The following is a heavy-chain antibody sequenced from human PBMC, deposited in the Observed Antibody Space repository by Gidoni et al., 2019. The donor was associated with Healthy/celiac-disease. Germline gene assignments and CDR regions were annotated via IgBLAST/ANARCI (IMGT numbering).Heavy chain of an antibody. V-gene: IGHV4-38-2*02. CDR2: IHHSGST. CDR3: ARGLNWNDNWFDP. D-gene: IGHD1-1*01. J-gene: IGHJ5*02. CDR1: GYSISSGYY. Sequence: VQLLESGPGLVKPSEPLSLTCTVSGYSISSGYYWGWIRQPPGKGLGWFGSIHHSGSTYYNPSLKGRVTISVDTSKNQFSLKLSSVTAADTAVYYCARGLNWNDNWFDPWGQGTLVTVSS.